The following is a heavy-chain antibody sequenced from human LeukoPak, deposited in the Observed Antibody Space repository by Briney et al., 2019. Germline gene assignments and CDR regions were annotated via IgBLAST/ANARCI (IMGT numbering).Heavy chain of an antibody. V-gene: IGHV1-18*01. CDR2: ISAYNGNT. D-gene: IGHD3-3*01. CDR3: ARDKGLLRISWFDP. J-gene: IGHJ5*02. Sequence: AASVKVSCKASGYTFTSYGINWVRQAPGQGLEWMGWISAYNGNTDYAQKLQGRVTMTTDTSTRTAYMELRSLRSDDTAVYYCARDKGLLRISWFDPWGQGTLVTVSS. CDR1: GYTFTSYG.